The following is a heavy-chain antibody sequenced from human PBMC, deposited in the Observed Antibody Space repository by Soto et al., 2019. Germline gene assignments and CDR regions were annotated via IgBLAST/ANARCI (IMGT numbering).Heavy chain of an antibody. V-gene: IGHV3-33*01. CDR1: GFTFSSYG. D-gene: IGHD3-16*01. CDR2: IWYDGSNK. Sequence: GGSLRLSCAASGFTFSSYGMHWVRQAPGKGLEWVAVIWYDGSNKYYADSVKGRFTISRDNSKNTLYLQMNSLRAEDTAVYYCARGGGDTYYYYYMDVWGKGTTVTVSS. J-gene: IGHJ6*03. CDR3: ARGGGDTYYYYYMDV.